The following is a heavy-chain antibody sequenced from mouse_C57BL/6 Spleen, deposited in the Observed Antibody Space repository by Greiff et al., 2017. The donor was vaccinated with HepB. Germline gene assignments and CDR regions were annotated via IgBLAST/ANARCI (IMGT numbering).Heavy chain of an antibody. CDR1: GYAFSSSW. V-gene: IGHV1-82*01. J-gene: IGHJ4*01. Sequence: VQGVESGPELVKPGASVKISCKASGYAFSSSWMNWVKQRPGKGLEWIGRIYPGDGDTNYNGKFKGKATLTADKSSSTAYMQLSSLTSEDSAVDFCAREGYYGSSPGDAMDYWGQGTSVTVSS. D-gene: IGHD1-1*01. CDR3: AREGYYGSSPGDAMDY. CDR2: IYPGDGDT.